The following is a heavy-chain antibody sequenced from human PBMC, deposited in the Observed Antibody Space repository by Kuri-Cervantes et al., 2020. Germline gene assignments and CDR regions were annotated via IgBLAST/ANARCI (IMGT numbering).Heavy chain of an antibody. CDR3: AKGLNIPGPPEFDY. D-gene: IGHD1-14*01. J-gene: IGHJ4*02. CDR2: ISWDGGST. CDR1: GFTFDDYT. Sequence: GESLKISCAASGFTFDDYTMHWVRQAPGKGLEWVSLISWDGGSTYYADSVKGRFTISRDNSKNSLYLQMNSLRAEDTALYYCAKGLNIPGPPEFDYWGQGTLVTVSS. V-gene: IGHV3-43*01.